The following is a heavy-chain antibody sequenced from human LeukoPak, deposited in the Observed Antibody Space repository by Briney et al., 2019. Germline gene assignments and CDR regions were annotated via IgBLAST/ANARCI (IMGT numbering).Heavy chain of an antibody. V-gene: IGHV3-74*01. D-gene: IGHD6-25*01. Sequence: GGSLRLSCAASGFTFSSYWMHWVRQTPGKGLVWVSRIISNGSSTTYADSVKGRFTISRDNAKNTLYLQMNSLRAEDTAVYYCARGPPWYFDLWGRGTLVTVSS. CDR1: GFTFSSYW. CDR2: IISNGSST. CDR3: ARGPPWYFDL. J-gene: IGHJ2*01.